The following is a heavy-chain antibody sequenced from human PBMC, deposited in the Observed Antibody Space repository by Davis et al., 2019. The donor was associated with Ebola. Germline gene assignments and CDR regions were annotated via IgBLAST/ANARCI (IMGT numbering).Heavy chain of an antibody. CDR3: ARRVRSGDPGMDV. J-gene: IGHJ6*02. CDR1: GYNFPSYW. CDR2: FYPADSSI. V-gene: IGHV5-51*01. D-gene: IGHD6-19*01. Sequence: GESLKISCKGSGYNFPSYWIAWVRQMPGKGLEWMGSFYPADSSIRSCPSFHGQVTISADKSISTAYLQWSSLEASDTAMYFCARRVRSGDPGMDVWGQGTTVTVSS.